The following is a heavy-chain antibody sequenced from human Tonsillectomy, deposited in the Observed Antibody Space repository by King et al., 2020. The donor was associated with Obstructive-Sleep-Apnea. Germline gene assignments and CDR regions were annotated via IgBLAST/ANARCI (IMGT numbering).Heavy chain of an antibody. Sequence: VQLVESGGGLVKPGGALRLSCAASGFTFTTYSMNLVLQAPVKGLEWGSSLTSSCSYIYYADSVKGRFTVSRDNAKNSLYLQMIGLRAEDTAVYYCTGGSPGFDHWGQGTLVTVSS. V-gene: IGHV3-21*01. D-gene: IGHD2-15*01. CDR2: LTSSCSYI. J-gene: IGHJ4*02. CDR3: TGGSPGFDH. CDR1: GFTFTTYS.